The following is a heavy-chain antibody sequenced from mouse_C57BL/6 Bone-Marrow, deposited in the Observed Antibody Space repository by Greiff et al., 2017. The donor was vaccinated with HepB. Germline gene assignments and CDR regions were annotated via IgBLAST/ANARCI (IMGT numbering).Heavy chain of an antibody. D-gene: IGHD2-3*01. CDR3: AREGGGYYVGYWYFDV. J-gene: IGHJ1*03. V-gene: IGHV5-4*01. Sequence: EVQGVESGGGLVKPGVSLKLSCAASGFTFSSYAMSWVRQTPEKRLEWVATISDGGSYTYYPDNVKGRFTISRDNAKNNLYLQMSHLKSEDTAMYYCAREGGGYYVGYWYFDVWGTGTTVTVSS. CDR2: ISDGGSYT. CDR1: GFTFSSYA.